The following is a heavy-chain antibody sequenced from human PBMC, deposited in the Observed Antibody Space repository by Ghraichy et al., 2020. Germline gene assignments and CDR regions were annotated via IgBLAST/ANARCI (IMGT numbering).Heavy chain of an antibody. CDR3: ARDKPHRPKAGNFDY. D-gene: IGHD6-13*01. CDR2: TYYRSQWYN. J-gene: IGHJ4*02. CDR1: GDSVSSNTAS. V-gene: IGHV6-1*01. Sequence: SQTLSLTCAITGDSVSSNTASWNWIRQSPSRGLEWLGRTYYRSQWYNDYAVSVKSRITINPDTSKNQLSLQLNFMTPEDTAVYYCARDKPHRPKAGNFDYWGKGTLVTVFS.